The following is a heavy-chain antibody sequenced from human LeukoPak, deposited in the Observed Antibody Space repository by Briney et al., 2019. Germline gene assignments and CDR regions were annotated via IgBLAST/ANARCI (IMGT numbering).Heavy chain of an antibody. CDR3: VRRYGSGSSYYFDY. Sequence: GGSLRLSCAASGFTFSSYWMHWVRQAPGKGLVWVSRINTDGSSTSYADSVKGRFTLSRDNAKNTLYLQMNSLRAEDTAVYYCVRRYGSGSSYYFDYWGQGTLVTVSS. CDR1: GFTFSSYW. D-gene: IGHD3-10*01. V-gene: IGHV3-74*01. CDR2: INTDGSST. J-gene: IGHJ4*02.